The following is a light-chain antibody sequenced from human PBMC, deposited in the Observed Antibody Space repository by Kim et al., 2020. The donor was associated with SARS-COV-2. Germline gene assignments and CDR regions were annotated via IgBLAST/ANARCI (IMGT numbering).Light chain of an antibody. CDR3: QQYGNSPWT. Sequence: EIVLTQSPGTLSLSPGQRATLSCRTSQSVSSSYIAWYQQKPGQPPRLLIYGASSRATGIPDRFSGSGSGTDFTLTISSLEPEDFAVYCCQQYGNSPWTFGQGTKVDIK. CDR2: GAS. J-gene: IGKJ1*01. CDR1: QSVSSSY. V-gene: IGKV3-20*01.